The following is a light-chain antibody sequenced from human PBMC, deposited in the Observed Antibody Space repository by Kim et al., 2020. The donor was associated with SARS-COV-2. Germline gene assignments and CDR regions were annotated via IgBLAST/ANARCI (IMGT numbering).Light chain of an antibody. J-gene: IGKJ2*01. Sequence: ESVLAQSPDTLSLSPGERATLSCRASQSVSTSYLAWYQQKPGQAPRLLIYGASSRATGIPDRFSGSGSGTDFILTISRLEPEDFAVYYCQQYGSSPPMYTLGQGPKLEI. CDR2: GAS. V-gene: IGKV3-20*01. CDR3: QQYGSSPPMYT. CDR1: QSVSTSY.